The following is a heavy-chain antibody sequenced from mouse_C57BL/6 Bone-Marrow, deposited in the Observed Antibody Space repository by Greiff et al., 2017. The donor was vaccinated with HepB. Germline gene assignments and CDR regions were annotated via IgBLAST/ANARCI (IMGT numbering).Heavy chain of an antibody. CDR1: GFTFSDYY. Sequence: EVKLEESGGGLVQPGGSLKLSCAASGFTFSDYYMYWVRQTPEKRLEWVAYISNGGGSTYYPDTVKGRFTISRDNAKNTLYLQMSRLKSEDTAMYYCARQGITTVAEGYFDVWGTGTTVTVSS. D-gene: IGHD1-1*01. J-gene: IGHJ1*03. CDR3: ARQGITTVAEGYFDV. V-gene: IGHV5-12*01. CDR2: ISNGGGST.